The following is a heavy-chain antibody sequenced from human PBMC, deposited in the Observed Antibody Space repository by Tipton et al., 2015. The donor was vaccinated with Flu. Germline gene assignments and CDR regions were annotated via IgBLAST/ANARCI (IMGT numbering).Heavy chain of an antibody. Sequence: SLRLSCAVSGFTLTRYGMGWVRQAPGKGLEWISGFSVSGGATFFADSVKGRFTISRDYYKNTVYLQMNSLRPDDTAVYYCAKVIPELVAGLDRWGQGTLVTVSS. J-gene: IGHJ5*02. CDR1: GFTLTRYG. D-gene: IGHD6-19*01. CDR2: FSVSGGAT. V-gene: IGHV3-23*01. CDR3: AKVIPELVAGLDR.